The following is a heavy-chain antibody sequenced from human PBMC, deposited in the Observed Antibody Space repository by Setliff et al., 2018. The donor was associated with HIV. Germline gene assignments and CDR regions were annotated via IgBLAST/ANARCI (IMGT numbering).Heavy chain of an antibody. Sequence: ASVKVSCKASGYTFTSYGISWVRQAPGQGLEWMGWISAYNGNTNYAQKLQGRVTMTTDTSTSTAYMELRSLRSDDTAVYYCARLEYSSSWINAEEYNWSDPWGQGTLVTVSS. V-gene: IGHV1-18*01. CDR1: GYTFTSYG. J-gene: IGHJ5*02. D-gene: IGHD6-13*01. CDR2: ISAYNGNT. CDR3: ARLEYSSSWINAEEYNWSDP.